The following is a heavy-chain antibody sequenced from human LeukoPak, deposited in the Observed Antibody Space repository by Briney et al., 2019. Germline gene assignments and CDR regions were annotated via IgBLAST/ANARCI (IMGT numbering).Heavy chain of an antibody. CDR1: GDSISSYY. CDR3: ARGKSEYSSSSRYYYYYMDV. Sequence: SETLSLTCTVSGDSISSYYWSWIRQPAGKGLEWIGRIYSSGSNNYNPSLKSGVTVSVDTSKNQFSLKLSSVTAADTAVYYCARGKSEYSSSSRYYYYYMDVWGKGTTVTVSS. J-gene: IGHJ6*03. CDR2: IYSSGSN. D-gene: IGHD6-6*01. V-gene: IGHV4-4*07.